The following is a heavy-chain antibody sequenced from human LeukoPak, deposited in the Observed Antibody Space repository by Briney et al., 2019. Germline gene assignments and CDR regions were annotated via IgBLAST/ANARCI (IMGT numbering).Heavy chain of an antibody. Sequence: GGSLRLSCTTSGITFSNSWMSWVRQAPGKGLEWVATIRPDGSEGYYADSARGRFTISRDNSKNSFYLQMSSLRAEDTGVFYCARDVAYSAFDYWGQGTLVTVSS. D-gene: IGHD2-21*01. J-gene: IGHJ4*02. V-gene: IGHV3-7*01. CDR2: IRPDGSEG. CDR3: ARDVAYSAFDY. CDR1: GITFSNSW.